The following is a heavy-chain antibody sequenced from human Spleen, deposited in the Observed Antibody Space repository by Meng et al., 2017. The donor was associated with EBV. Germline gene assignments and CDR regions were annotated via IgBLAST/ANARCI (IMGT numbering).Heavy chain of an antibody. D-gene: IGHD3-10*01. CDR3: ASESGRGYTPDY. CDR1: GGTFNSDA. V-gene: IGHV1-69*01. J-gene: IGHJ4*02. CDR2: LIPMSGAP. Sequence: QVELGQSGAEVKKPGSSVKVSCKTSGGTFNSDAISWVRQAPGQGLEWMGGLIPMSGAPNYAQKFQGRVTITADESTGTHYMDLSSLRSEDTAVYYCASESGRGYTPDYWGQGTLVTVSS.